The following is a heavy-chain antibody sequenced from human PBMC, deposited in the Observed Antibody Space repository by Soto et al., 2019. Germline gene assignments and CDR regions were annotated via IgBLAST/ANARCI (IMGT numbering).Heavy chain of an antibody. CDR3: ARGPRQIRFLEWLLYTNYYDGMDV. Sequence: ASVKVSCKASGYTFTSYDINWVRQATGQGLEWMGWMNPNSGNTGYAQKFQGRVTMTRNTSISTAYMELSSLRSEDTAVYYCARGPRQIRFLEWLLYTNYYDGMDVWGQGTTVTVSS. D-gene: IGHD3-3*01. CDR2: MNPNSGNT. J-gene: IGHJ6*02. V-gene: IGHV1-8*01. CDR1: GYTFTSYD.